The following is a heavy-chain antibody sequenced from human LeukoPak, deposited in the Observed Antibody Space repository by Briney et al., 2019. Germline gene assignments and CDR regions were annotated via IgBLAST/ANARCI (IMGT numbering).Heavy chain of an antibody. V-gene: IGHV3-7*01. CDR2: IKRDGSEK. CDR3: ARVGYCTNGVCYSSHWFDP. CDR1: GFTFNSYW. Sequence: GGSLRLSCAASGFTFNSYWMNWVRQAPGKGLEWVANIKRDGSEKYYVDSVKGRFTISRDNAKNTLYLQMNSLRAEDTAVYYCARVGYCTNGVCYSSHWFDPWGQGTLVTVFS. D-gene: IGHD2-8*01. J-gene: IGHJ5*02.